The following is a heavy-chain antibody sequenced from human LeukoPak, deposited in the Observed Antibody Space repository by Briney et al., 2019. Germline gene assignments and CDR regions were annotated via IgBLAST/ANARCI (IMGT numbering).Heavy chain of an antibody. Sequence: GGSLRLSCAASGFTFSSYWMHWVRQAPGKGLVWVSGINYDGSDTRYADTVKGRFTISRDNAKNTLYLQMNSLRVEDTAVYYCQRDFMTAAGIHWGQGTLVTVSS. CDR1: GFTFSSYW. D-gene: IGHD6-13*01. V-gene: IGHV3-74*01. J-gene: IGHJ4*02. CDR3: QRDFMTAAGIH. CDR2: INYDGSDT.